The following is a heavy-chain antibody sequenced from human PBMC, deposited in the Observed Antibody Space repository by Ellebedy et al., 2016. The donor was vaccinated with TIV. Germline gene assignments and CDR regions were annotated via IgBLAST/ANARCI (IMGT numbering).Heavy chain of an antibody. D-gene: IGHD1-26*01. V-gene: IGHV1-46*01. CDR1: GYTFSTYY. J-gene: IGHJ4*02. CDR2: IEPRGGTT. CDR3: ARGRDSGSLNFDY. Sequence: AASVKVSCKASGYTFSTYYIHWVRQAPGQGLEWMGIIEPRGGTTGYAQQFQGRVAMTRDTSTNMISMELTSLRSEDTAVDYCARGRDSGSLNFDYWGQGALVTVSS.